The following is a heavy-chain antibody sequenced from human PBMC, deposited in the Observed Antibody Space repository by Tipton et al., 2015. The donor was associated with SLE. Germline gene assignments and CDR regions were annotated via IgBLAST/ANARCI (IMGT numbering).Heavy chain of an antibody. CDR3: ARSSSVRTLLWPTFAY. CDR2: INHRGST. V-gene: IGHV4-34*01. CDR1: IGSFSGYR. Sequence: TLSLTCAVYIGSFSGYRWSWIRQPPGKGLEWIGEINHRGSTNYNSSLKSRATISVDTSKNQFSLKLRSVTAADTAVYFCARSSSVRTLLWPTFAYWGQGTLVIVSS. J-gene: IGHJ4*02. D-gene: IGHD2/OR15-2a*01.